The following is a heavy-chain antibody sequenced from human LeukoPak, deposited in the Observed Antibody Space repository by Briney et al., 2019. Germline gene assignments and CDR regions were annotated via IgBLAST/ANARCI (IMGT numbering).Heavy chain of an antibody. CDR2: ISSNGSTI. CDR3: ARDERLAVAGPHLS. D-gene: IGHD6-19*01. Sequence: GGSLRLSCAASGFTFSSYEMNWVRQAPGKGLEWVSYISSNGSTIYYADSVKGRFTISRDNPKKSLYLQMNSLRAEDTAVYYCARDERLAVAGPHLSWGQGTLVTVSS. CDR1: GFTFSSYE. V-gene: IGHV3-48*03. J-gene: IGHJ5*02.